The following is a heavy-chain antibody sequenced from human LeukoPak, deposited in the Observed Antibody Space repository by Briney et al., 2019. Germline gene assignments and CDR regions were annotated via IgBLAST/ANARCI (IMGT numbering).Heavy chain of an antibody. D-gene: IGHD2-2*01. V-gene: IGHV4-59*11. CDR2: IYYSGST. CDR1: GGSMSSLY. CDR3: ARTATKYQLGNWFDP. J-gene: IGHJ5*02. Sequence: SETLSLTCSVSGGSMSSLYWSWIRQPPGKGLEWIGYIYYSGSTNYNPSLKSRVTISVDTSENQIFLKLRSVTAADTAVYYCARTATKYQLGNWFDPWGQGTLVTVSS.